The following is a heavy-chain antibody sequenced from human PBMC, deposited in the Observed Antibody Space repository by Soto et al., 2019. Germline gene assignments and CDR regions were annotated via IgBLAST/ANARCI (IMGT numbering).Heavy chain of an antibody. CDR3: AREEKIAARPIKHFQH. Sequence: PGGSLRLSCAASGFTFSSYAMHWVHQAPGKGLEWVAVISYDGSNKYYADSVKGRFTISRDNSKNTLYLQMNSLRAEDAAVYYCAREEKIAARPIKHFQHWGQGTLVTVSS. CDR2: ISYDGSNK. CDR1: GFTFSSYA. V-gene: IGHV3-30-3*01. J-gene: IGHJ1*01. D-gene: IGHD6-6*01.